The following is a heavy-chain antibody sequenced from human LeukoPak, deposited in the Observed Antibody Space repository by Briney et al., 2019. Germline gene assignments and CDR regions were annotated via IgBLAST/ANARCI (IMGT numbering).Heavy chain of an antibody. Sequence: PSETLSLTCTVSGGSISSYYWSWIRQPPGKGLEWIGYIYYSGSTNYNPSLKSRVTMSVDTSKNQFSLRLSSVTAADTAVYYCARLGTPGGWFDYWGQGTPVTVSS. CDR3: ARLGTPGGWFDY. CDR2: IYYSGST. CDR1: GGSISSYY. D-gene: IGHD4-23*01. J-gene: IGHJ4*02. V-gene: IGHV4-59*12.